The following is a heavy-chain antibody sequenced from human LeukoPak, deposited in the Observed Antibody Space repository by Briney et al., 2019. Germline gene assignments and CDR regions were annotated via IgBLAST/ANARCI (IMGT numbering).Heavy chain of an antibody. J-gene: IGHJ5*02. V-gene: IGHV4-61*02. Sequence: PSETLSLTCAVSGYSISSGSYYWTWIRQPAGRGLEWIGLIYTSGSTNYNPSLKSRVTISLDTSMNQFSLKLSSVTAADTAVYYCAREFSPWGPGTLVTVSS. CDR3: AREFSP. CDR1: GYSISSGSYY. CDR2: IYTSGST.